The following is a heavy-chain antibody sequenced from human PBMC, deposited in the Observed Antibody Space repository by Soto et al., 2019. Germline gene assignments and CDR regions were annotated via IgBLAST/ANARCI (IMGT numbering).Heavy chain of an antibody. CDR2: IYYSGST. CDR1: GGSVGSGSYY. CDR3: AREVPEYPSFDY. Sequence: SETLSLTCTVSGGSVGSGSYYWSWIRRPPGKGLEWIGYIYYSGSTNYNPSLKSRVTISVDTSKNQFSLKLSSVTAADTAVYYCAREVPEYPSFDYWGQGTLVTVSS. V-gene: IGHV4-61*01. J-gene: IGHJ4*02.